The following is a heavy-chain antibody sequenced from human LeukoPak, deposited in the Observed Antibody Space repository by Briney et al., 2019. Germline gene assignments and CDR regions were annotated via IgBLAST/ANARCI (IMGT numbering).Heavy chain of an antibody. CDR2: IYYSGST. Sequence: SETLSLTCSVSGGSISSYYWGWIRQPPGKGLEWIGSIYYSGSTYYNPSLESRVTISVDTSKNQFSLKLSSVTAADTAVYYCARDFGSYYDSFIGYWGQGTLVTVSS. D-gene: IGHD3-22*01. V-gene: IGHV4-39*07. CDR1: GGSISSYY. J-gene: IGHJ4*02. CDR3: ARDFGSYYDSFIGY.